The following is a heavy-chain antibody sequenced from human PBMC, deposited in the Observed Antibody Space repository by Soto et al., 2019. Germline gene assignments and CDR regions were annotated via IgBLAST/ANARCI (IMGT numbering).Heavy chain of an antibody. V-gene: IGHV1-69*01. CDR1: GGSFRTYA. CDR2: IIPMLAAP. D-gene: IGHD1-1*01. Sequence: QGQLVQSGAEVKKPGSSVKVSCKASGGSFRTYAINWVRQAPGQGLEWMGGIIPMLAAPTYAQKFQGRLTITADESTTTVDMELSSLTSEDTAVYYCAREPATAKPEGVDFWGQGTLVTVSS. J-gene: IGHJ4*02. CDR3: AREPATAKPEGVDF.